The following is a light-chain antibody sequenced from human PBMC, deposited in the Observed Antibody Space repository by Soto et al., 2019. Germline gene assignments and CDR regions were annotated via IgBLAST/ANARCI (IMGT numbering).Light chain of an antibody. CDR2: DTS. CDR1: QSISSSN. V-gene: IGKV3-20*01. Sequence: IVLTQAPGTLSFSPGEIATLSFRASQSISSSNLAWYQQRPGQAPRLILYDTSFRATGIPDRFSGSGSGTDFTLTISGLEPEDFAVYYCQQYATSPGTFGQGTKVDIK. CDR3: QQYATSPGT. J-gene: IGKJ1*01.